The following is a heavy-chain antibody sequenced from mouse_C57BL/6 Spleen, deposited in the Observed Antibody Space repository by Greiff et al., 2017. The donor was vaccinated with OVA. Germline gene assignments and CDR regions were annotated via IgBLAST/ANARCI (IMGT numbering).Heavy chain of an antibody. Sequence: VKLQQPGAELVRPGSSVKLSCKASGYTFTSYWMHWVKQRPIQGLEWIGNIDPSDSETHYNQKFKDKATLTVDKSSSTAYMQLSSLTSEDSAVYYCARSAVGPFAYWGQGTLVTVSA. D-gene: IGHD1-1*01. CDR1: GYTFTSYW. CDR3: ARSAVGPFAY. CDR2: IDPSDSET. J-gene: IGHJ3*01. V-gene: IGHV1-52*01.